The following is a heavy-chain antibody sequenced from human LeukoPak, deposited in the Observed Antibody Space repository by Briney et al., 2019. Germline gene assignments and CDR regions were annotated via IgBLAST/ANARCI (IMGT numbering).Heavy chain of an antibody. J-gene: IGHJ4*02. D-gene: IGHD3-22*01. CDR1: GFTFSNAW. V-gene: IGHV3-15*04. CDR2: IERKTDGGTT. CDR3: TTEYYYDNSGLFDY. Sequence: GGSLRLSCAVSGFTFSNAWMSWVRQAPGKGLEWVGRIERKTDGGTTDYAAPVKGRFTISRDDSKNTLYLQMNSLKTEDTAVYYCTTEYYYDNSGLFDYWGQGTLVTVSS.